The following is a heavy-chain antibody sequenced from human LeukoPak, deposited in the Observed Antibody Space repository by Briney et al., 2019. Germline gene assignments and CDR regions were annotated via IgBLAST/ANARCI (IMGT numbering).Heavy chain of an antibody. CDR1: GFTLSNYG. CDR2: ISGSGGST. V-gene: IGHV3-23*01. CDR3: AKRGVVIRVILVGFHKEAYYFDS. Sequence: GGSLRLSCAVSGFTLSNYGMSWVRQAPGKGLEWVAGISGSGGSTNFADSVKGRFTISRDNPKNTLYLQMNSLRAEDTAVYFCAKRGVVIRVILVGFHKEAYYFDSWGQGALVIVSS. D-gene: IGHD3-22*01. J-gene: IGHJ4*02.